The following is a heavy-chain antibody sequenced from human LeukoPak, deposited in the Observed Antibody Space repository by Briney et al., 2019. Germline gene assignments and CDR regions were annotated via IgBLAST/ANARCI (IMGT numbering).Heavy chain of an antibody. CDR2: IGSDGSDK. CDR1: GFNFSNYV. D-gene: IGHD3-10*01. Sequence: GGSLRLSCAASGFNFSNYVMHWVRQAPGKGLEWVSFIGSDGSDKHYADSVKGRFTISRDNSKNTLYLQMNSLRPEDTAVYYCAKDGVRGVYPLLYYFDYWGQGTLVTVSS. CDR3: AKDGVRGVYPLLYYFDY. J-gene: IGHJ4*02. V-gene: IGHV3-30*02.